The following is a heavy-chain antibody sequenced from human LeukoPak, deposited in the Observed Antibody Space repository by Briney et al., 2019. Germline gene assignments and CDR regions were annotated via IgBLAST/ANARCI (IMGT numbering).Heavy chain of an antibody. CDR1: GFTFSSYE. D-gene: IGHD2-2*01. CDR2: ISSSGSTI. Sequence: GGSLRLSCTASGFTFSSYEMNWVRQAPGKGLEWVSYISSSGSTIYYADSVKGRFSISRDNAKNSLYLQMNSLRAEDTAVYYCARVVVVAPHYGMDVWGKGTTVTVSS. J-gene: IGHJ6*04. CDR3: ARVVVVAPHYGMDV. V-gene: IGHV3-48*03.